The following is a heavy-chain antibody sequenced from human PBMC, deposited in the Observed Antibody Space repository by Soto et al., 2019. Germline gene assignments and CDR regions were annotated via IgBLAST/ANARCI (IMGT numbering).Heavy chain of an antibody. J-gene: IGHJ4*02. CDR2: IMPIFGTV. V-gene: IGHV1-69*01. CDR1: GGTFSSYT. D-gene: IGHD7-27*01. Sequence: QVQLVQSGAEVKKPGSSVKVSCKASGGTFSSYTVSWVRQAPGQGLEWMGGIMPIFGTVSYARKFQGRVTITADESTSTAYMELSSLTSDDTAFYYCARDGAGDGLDYWGQGTLVTVSS. CDR3: ARDGAGDGLDY.